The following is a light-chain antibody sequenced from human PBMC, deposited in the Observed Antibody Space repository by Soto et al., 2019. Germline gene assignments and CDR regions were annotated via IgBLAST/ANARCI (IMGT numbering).Light chain of an antibody. J-gene: IGKJ1*01. Sequence: DIQMTQSPSTLSASVGDSVTITCRASQSISTSLAWYQQKPGEAPNLLIYRASSLESGVPSGFSGSGSGTEFTLTISSLQPDDFATYYCQQYNSYSRTFGQGTKVEIK. CDR1: QSISTS. CDR2: RAS. V-gene: IGKV1-5*03. CDR3: QQYNSYSRT.